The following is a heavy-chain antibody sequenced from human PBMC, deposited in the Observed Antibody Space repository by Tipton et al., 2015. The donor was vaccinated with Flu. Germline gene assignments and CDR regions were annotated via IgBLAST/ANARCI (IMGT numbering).Heavy chain of an antibody. V-gene: IGHV3-74*02. CDR1: GFTFSDYW. CDR2: INPEGTRT. CDR3: TRAFSSAWTPGF. J-gene: IGHJ4*02. Sequence: QLVQSGGGLIQPGRSLRLSCAGSGFTFSDYWMHWVRQVPGKGLVWVSGINPEGTRTTSADSVKGRFTISRDNAKNTLYLQMNSLRAEDTALYYCTRAFSSAWTPGFWGLGSLVTVSS. D-gene: IGHD6-19*01.